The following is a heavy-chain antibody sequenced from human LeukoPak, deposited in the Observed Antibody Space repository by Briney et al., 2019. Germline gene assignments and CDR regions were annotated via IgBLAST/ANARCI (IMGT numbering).Heavy chain of an antibody. CDR1: GGSISISSYS. V-gene: IGHV4-39*01. Sequence: PSETLSLTCIVSGGSISISSYSWAWVRQPPGKGLEWIAAFHYSGSTYYDPSLMSRVTVSVDTSKKQFSLKLSSLTTTDTAVYYCARLPTGFPNWFDTWGPGTLVTVSS. D-gene: IGHD3-9*01. CDR3: ARLPTGFPNWFDT. J-gene: IGHJ5*02. CDR2: FHYSGST.